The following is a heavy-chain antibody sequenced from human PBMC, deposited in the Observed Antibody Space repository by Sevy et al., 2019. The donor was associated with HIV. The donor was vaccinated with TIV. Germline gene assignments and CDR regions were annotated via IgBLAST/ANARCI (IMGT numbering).Heavy chain of an antibody. CDR1: GFTFSTYG. Sequence: GGSLRLSCAASGFTFSTYGMHWVRQAPGKGLEWVAVMGFDGSNTYYAASVKGRFTISRDIAKNTLPLQMNSLRAEDPAVYYCARDLEFFDYGDYGPAFMPDYWGQGTLVTVSS. J-gene: IGHJ4*02. CDR2: MGFDGSNT. D-gene: IGHD4-17*01. CDR3: ARDLEFFDYGDYGPAFMPDY. V-gene: IGHV3-33*01.